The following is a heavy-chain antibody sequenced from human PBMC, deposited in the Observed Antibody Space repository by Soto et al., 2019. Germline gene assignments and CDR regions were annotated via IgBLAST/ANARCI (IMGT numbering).Heavy chain of an antibody. CDR1: GGSIISNNW. CDR2: IYHGGDS. D-gene: IGHD3-10*01. Sequence: PSETLSLTCTVSGGSIISNNWWSWVRQPPGKGLEWIGAIYHGGDSNYNPSFKSRVTMSVDKSKNHLSLMLNSVTAADTAVYYCAFTQQFGWLDPWGQGTPVTVSS. CDR3: AFTQQFGWLDP. V-gene: IGHV4-4*02. J-gene: IGHJ5*02.